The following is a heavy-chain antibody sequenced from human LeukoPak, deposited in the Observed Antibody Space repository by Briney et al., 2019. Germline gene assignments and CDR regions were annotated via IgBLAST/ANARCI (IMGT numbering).Heavy chain of an antibody. D-gene: IGHD2-15*01. CDR1: GFTFSSYS. Sequence: GGSLRLSCAASGFTFSSYSMNWVRQAPGKGLEWVSSISSSSSYIYYADSVKGRFTISRDNAKNSLYLQMNSLRAEDTAVYYCARGLHPFYCSGGSCYAHFDYWGQGTLVTVSS. CDR2: ISSSSSYI. V-gene: IGHV3-21*04. CDR3: ARGLHPFYCSGGSCYAHFDY. J-gene: IGHJ4*02.